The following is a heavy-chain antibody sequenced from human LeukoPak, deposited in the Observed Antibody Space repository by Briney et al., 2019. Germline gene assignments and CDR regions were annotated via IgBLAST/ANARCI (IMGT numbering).Heavy chain of an antibody. Sequence: ASVTVSCKVSGYTFTSYGISWVGQAPGQGLEWMGGIIPIFGTANYAQKFHGRVTITADESTSTAYMELSSLRAEDTAVYYCARGSRYSYGYDYWGQGTLVTVSS. CDR1: GYTFTSYG. V-gene: IGHV1-69*13. CDR2: IIPIFGTA. J-gene: IGHJ4*02. D-gene: IGHD5-18*01. CDR3: ARGSRYSYGYDY.